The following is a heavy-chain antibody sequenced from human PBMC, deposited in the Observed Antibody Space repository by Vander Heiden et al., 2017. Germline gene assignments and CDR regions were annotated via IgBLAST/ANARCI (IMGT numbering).Heavy chain of an antibody. CDR3: ARDDGDTSGWSHIDY. D-gene: IGHD6-19*01. Sequence: QVQLVQSGAEVKKPGSSVKVSCMASGGTFSIYAISWVRQAPGQGLEWMGGIIPLFGTTNYAQKFQGRVTITADESTSTAYMELSSLRSEDTAVYYCARDDGDTSGWSHIDYWGQGTLVTVSS. CDR1: GGTFSIYA. J-gene: IGHJ4*02. V-gene: IGHV1-69*01. CDR2: IIPLFGTT.